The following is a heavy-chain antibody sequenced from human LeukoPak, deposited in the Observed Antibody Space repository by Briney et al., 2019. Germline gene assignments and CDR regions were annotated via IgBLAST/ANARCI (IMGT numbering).Heavy chain of an antibody. CDR3: ARGRDGYKNY. CDR2: INHSGST. D-gene: IGHD5-24*01. V-gene: IGHV4-34*01. J-gene: IGHJ4*02. CDR1: GGSFSGYY. Sequence: PWETLCLTCAVYGGSFSGYYWSWIRQPPGKGLEWIGEINHSGSTNYNPSLKSRVTISVDTSKNQFSLKLISVTAADTAVYYCARGRDGYKNYWGQGTLVTVSS.